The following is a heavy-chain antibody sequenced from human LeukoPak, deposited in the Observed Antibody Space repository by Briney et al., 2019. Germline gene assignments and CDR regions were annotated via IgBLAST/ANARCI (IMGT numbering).Heavy chain of an antibody. J-gene: IGHJ4*02. CDR1: GFTFSDYY. CDR3: ARDERYYDFWSGRD. D-gene: IGHD3-3*01. CDR2: NSSSGSAE. V-gene: IGHV3-11*04. Sequence: GGSLRLSCAASGFTFSDYYMSWMRQAPGKGLEWVSFNSSSGSAEYYADSVKGRFTISRDNAKNLLYLQMSSLTAEDTAVYYCARDERYYDFWSGRDWGQGTLVTVSS.